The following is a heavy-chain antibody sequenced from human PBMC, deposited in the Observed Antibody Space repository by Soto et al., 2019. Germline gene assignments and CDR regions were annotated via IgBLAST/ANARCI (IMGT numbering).Heavy chain of an antibody. CDR2: IYYSGST. CDR3: ARSLPPGCSSSTSCYGPYYYYYYYMDV. V-gene: IGHV4-59*08. Sequence: SETLSLTCTVSGGSISSYYWSWIRQPPGKGLEWIGYIYYSGSTNYNPSLKRRVTILVDTSKNQFSLKWSSVTAADTAVYYCARSLPPGCSSSTSCYGPYYYYYYYMDVWGKGTTVTVSS. J-gene: IGHJ6*03. CDR1: GGSISSYY. D-gene: IGHD2-2*01.